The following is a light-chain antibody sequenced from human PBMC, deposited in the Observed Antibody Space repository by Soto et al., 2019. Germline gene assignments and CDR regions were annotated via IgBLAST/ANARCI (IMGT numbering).Light chain of an antibody. CDR3: LQSTGIPYT. J-gene: IGKJ2*01. Sequence: DIQMTQSPSSLSASVGDRVTITCRASQTIDTYLNWYQQNPGKAPKLLIYAASTLQKGVPSRFSGSGSGTDFNLAISSLQPEDFASYYCLQSTGIPYTFGQGTKLEIK. CDR2: AAS. CDR1: QTIDTY. V-gene: IGKV1-39*01.